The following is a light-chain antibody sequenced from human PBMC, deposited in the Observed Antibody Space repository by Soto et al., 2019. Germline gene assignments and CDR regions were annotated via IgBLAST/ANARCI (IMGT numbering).Light chain of an antibody. CDR3: QQYGSSLFT. J-gene: IGKJ3*01. CDR1: QSVSSKY. CDR2: GTS. V-gene: IGKV3-20*01. Sequence: VLTQSPGTLSLSPGERATLSCRASQSVSSKYLAWYQQKPGQAPRVLIYGTSIRASGVPERFSGGGSGTDFTLPITRLEPEDFAVYYCQQYGSSLFTFGPGTKVDIK.